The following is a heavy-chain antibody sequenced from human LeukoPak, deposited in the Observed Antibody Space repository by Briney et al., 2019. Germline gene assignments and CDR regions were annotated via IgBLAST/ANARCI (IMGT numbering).Heavy chain of an antibody. CDR3: AKANTVTTPSGSYYFDY. CDR1: GFTFDDYA. CDR2: ISWNSGSI. J-gene: IGHJ4*02. V-gene: IGHV3-9*03. Sequence: GGSLRLSCAASGFTFDDYAMHWVRQAPGKGLEWVSGISWNSGSIRYADSVKGRFTISRDNAKNSLYLQMNSLRAEDMALYYCAKANTVTTPSGSYYFDYWGQGTLVTVSS. D-gene: IGHD4-17*01.